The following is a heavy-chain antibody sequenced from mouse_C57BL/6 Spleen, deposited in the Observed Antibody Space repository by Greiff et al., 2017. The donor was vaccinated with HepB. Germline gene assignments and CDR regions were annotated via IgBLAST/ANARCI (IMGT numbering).Heavy chain of an antibody. J-gene: IGHJ3*01. Sequence: EVQLVESGPGLVKPSQSLSLTCSVTGYSITSGYYWNWIRQFPGNKLEWMGYISYDGSNNYNPSLKNRISITRDTSKNQFFLKLNSVTTEDTATYYCAREGYYDYDGWFAYWGQGTLVTVSA. CDR1: GYSITSGYY. V-gene: IGHV3-6*01. CDR2: ISYDGSN. CDR3: AREGYYDYDGWFAY. D-gene: IGHD2-4*01.